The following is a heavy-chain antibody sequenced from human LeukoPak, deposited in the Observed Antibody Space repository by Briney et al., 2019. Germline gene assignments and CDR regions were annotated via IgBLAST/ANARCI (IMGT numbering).Heavy chain of an antibody. D-gene: IGHD5-12*01. CDR3: AKDIYIVATMAYFDY. CDR1: GFTFDDYA. J-gene: IGHJ4*02. V-gene: IGHV3-9*01. CDR2: ISWNCGSI. Sequence: GGSLRLSCAASGFTFDDYAMHWVRQAPGKGLEWVSGISWNCGSIGYADSVKGRFTISRDNAKNSLYLQMNSLRAEDTALYYCAKDIYIVATMAYFDYWGQGTLVTVSS.